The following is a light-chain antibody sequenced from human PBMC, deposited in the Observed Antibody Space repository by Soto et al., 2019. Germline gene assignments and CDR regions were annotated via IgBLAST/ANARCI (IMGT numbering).Light chain of an antibody. CDR2: GPS. Sequence: IVLTQSPGTLSLSPGERATLSCRSSQSVGSSYLVWYQQRPGQPPRLLIYGPSTRAAGISDRFSGSGSGTDFTLTIYRLEPGDSALYYCQQYGTSALASGGGSKV. CDR1: QSVGSSY. J-gene: IGKJ4*01. V-gene: IGKV3-20*01. CDR3: QQYGTSALA.